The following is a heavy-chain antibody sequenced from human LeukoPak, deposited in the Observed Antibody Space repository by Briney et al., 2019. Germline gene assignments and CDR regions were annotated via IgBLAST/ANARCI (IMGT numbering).Heavy chain of an antibody. V-gene: IGHV5-51*03. Sequence: GESLKISWKGSGYSFTSYWIGWVRQMPGKGLEWMGIIYPGDSDTRYSPSFQGQVTISADKSISTAYLQWSSLKASDTAMYYCARLIAVAGIRGWFDPWGQGTLVTVSS. J-gene: IGHJ5*02. CDR3: ARLIAVAGIRGWFDP. D-gene: IGHD6-19*01. CDR2: IYPGDSDT. CDR1: GYSFTSYW.